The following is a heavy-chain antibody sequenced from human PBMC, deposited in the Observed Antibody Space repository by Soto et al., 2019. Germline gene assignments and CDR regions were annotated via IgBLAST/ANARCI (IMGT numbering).Heavy chain of an antibody. V-gene: IGHV3-30*18. Sequence: QVQLVESGGGVVQPGRSLRLSCAGSGFTFSSYGMHWVRQAPGKGLEWVAVIRHDGSNKYYADSVKGRFTISRDNSKSTLYLQMNSLRAEDTAVYHCAKDRYDFQHAPYYFDNWGQGTLVTVSS. CDR3: AKDRYDFQHAPYYFDN. CDR2: IRHDGSNK. D-gene: IGHD1-20*01. CDR1: GFTFSSYG. J-gene: IGHJ4*02.